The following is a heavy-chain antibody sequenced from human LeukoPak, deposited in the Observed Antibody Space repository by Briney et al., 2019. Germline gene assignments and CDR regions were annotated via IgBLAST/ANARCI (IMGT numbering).Heavy chain of an antibody. Sequence: PGGSLRLSCAASGFTFSSYAMSWVRQAPGKGLEWVSAISGSGGSTYYADSVKGRFTISRDNSKNTLYLQMNSLRAEDTAVYYCAKGLHYYYDSSGYPLDYWGQGTLVTVSS. J-gene: IGHJ4*02. D-gene: IGHD3-22*01. CDR2: ISGSGGST. V-gene: IGHV3-23*01. CDR1: GFTFSSYA. CDR3: AKGLHYYYDSSGYPLDY.